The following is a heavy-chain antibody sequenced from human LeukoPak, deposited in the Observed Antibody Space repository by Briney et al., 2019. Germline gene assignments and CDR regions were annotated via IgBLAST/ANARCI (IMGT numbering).Heavy chain of an antibody. V-gene: IGHV1-24*01. Sequence: ASVKVSCKVSGYTLTELSMHWVRQAPGKGLEWMGGFDPEDGETIYAQKFQGRVTMTEDTSTDTAYMELSSLRSEDTAVYYCVIAASTPFDAFDIWGQGTMVTVSS. CDR1: GYTLTELS. D-gene: IGHD6-25*01. CDR2: FDPEDGET. CDR3: VIAASTPFDAFDI. J-gene: IGHJ3*02.